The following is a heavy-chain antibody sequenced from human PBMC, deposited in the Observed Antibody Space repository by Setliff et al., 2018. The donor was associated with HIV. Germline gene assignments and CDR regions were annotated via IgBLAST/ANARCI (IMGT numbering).Heavy chain of an antibody. CDR3: VRGEDCYGGTCHAQH. CDR2: IRPYTGDT. Sequence: ASVKVSCKVYGYTLSESSIHWVRQAPGQGLEWMGWIRPYTGDTNFGQKFQGRVTMTADTSTTTVYMDLRTLRSDDTAVYFCVRGEDCYGGTCHAQHWGQGTLVTVSS. V-gene: IGHV1-18*01. CDR1: GYTLSESS. J-gene: IGHJ4*02. D-gene: IGHD2-15*01.